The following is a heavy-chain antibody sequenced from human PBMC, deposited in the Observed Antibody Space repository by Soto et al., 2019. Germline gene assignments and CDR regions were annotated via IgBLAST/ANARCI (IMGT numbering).Heavy chain of an antibody. Sequence: QVQLVESGGGVVQPRRSLRLSCAASGFTFSSNGMHWVRQAPGKGLEWVAVISYDGSNKYYADSVKGRFTISRDKSKNTVYLQMNSLRAEDTAVYYCAKDFYSSSGYGAFDIWGQGTMVTVSS. CDR2: ISYDGSNK. D-gene: IGHD6-13*01. CDR3: AKDFYSSSGYGAFDI. J-gene: IGHJ3*02. V-gene: IGHV3-30*18. CDR1: GFTFSSNG.